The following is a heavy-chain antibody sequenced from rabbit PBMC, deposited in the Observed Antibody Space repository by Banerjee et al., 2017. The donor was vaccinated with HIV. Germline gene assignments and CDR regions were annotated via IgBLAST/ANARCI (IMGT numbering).Heavy chain of an antibody. V-gene: IGHV1S45*01. CDR3: ARWGSGWSLSL. D-gene: IGHD1-1*01. CDR2: IGTGTSKIT. Sequence: QEQLVESGGGLVQPEGSLTLTCTAFGFTLSSYWMCWVRQAPGKGLEWIGCIGTGTSKITYYANWAQGRFTISKTSSTTVTLQMTRLTVADTATYFCARWGSGWSLSLWGPGTLVTVS. CDR1: GFTLSSYW. J-gene: IGHJ6*01.